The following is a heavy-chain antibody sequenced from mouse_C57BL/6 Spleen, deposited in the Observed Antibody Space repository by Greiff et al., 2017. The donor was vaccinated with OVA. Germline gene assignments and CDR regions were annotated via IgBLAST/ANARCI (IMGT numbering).Heavy chain of an antibody. D-gene: IGHD2-4*01. Sequence: EVQRVESGGGLVQPGGSLKLSCAASGFTFSDYYMYWVRQTPEKRLEWVAYISTGGGSTYYPDTVKGRFTISRDNATNTLYLQMSRLKSEDTAMYYCARHDDYGAMDYWGQGTSVTVSS. V-gene: IGHV5-12*01. CDR1: GFTFSDYY. CDR2: ISTGGGST. J-gene: IGHJ4*01. CDR3: ARHDDYGAMDY.